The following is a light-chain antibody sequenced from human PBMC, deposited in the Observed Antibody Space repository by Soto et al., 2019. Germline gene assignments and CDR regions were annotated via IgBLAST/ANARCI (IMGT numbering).Light chain of an antibody. V-gene: IGKV3-20*01. CDR3: QQYGSSPWT. CDR1: QSVSSGY. J-gene: IGKJ1*01. Sequence: DIVLTPSPGTLYLSPGERATLSCRASQSVSSGYLAWYQQKPGQAPRLLIYGASSRATGIPDRFSGSGSGTDFTLTISRLEPEDFAVYYCQQYGSSPWTFGQGTKVDIK. CDR2: GAS.